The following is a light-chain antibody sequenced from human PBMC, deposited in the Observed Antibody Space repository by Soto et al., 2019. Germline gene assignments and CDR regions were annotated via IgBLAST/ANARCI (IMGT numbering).Light chain of an antibody. Sequence: DIQMTQSPSSVSASIGDTVTITCRASQDISTLLAWYQQKPGKAPKLLIYGASTLESGVPSRFSCRVSGTDFTLTISSLQPEDFATYFCQQADSFPLTFGGGTKVEMK. J-gene: IGKJ4*01. CDR1: QDISTL. CDR2: GAS. CDR3: QQADSFPLT. V-gene: IGKV1D-12*01.